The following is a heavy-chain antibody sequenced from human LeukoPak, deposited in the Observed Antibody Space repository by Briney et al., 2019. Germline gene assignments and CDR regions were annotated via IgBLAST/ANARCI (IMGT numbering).Heavy chain of an antibody. D-gene: IGHD2-21*02. CDR3: ARLGSLIVVVTAIDAFDI. CDR1: GGSFSGYY. J-gene: IGHJ3*02. V-gene: IGHV4-34*01. Sequence: PSETLSLTCAVYGGSFSGYYWSWIRQPPGKGLEWIGEINHSGSTNYNPSLKSRVTISVDTSKNQFSLKLSSVTAADTAVYYCARLGSLIVVVTAIDAFDIWGQGTMVTVSS. CDR2: INHSGST.